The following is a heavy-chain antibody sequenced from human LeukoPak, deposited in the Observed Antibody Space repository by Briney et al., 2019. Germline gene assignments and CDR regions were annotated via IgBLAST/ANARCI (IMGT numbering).Heavy chain of an antibody. D-gene: IGHD5-18*01. CDR1: GGSISSYY. J-gene: IGHJ4*02. CDR2: IYYSGST. CDR3: ATESWIQGEDY. Sequence: SETLSLTCTVSGGSISSYYWSWIRQPPGKGLEWIGYIYYSGSTNYNPSLKSRVAISVDTSKNQFSLKLSSVTAADTAVYYCATESWIQGEDYWGQGTLVTVSS. V-gene: IGHV4-59*08.